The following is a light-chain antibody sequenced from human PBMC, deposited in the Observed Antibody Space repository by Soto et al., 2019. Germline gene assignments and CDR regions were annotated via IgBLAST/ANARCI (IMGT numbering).Light chain of an antibody. CDR1: QFISSSY. V-gene: IGKV3-20*01. Sequence: EIVLTQSPGTLSLSPGERATLSCRASQFISSSYFAWYQQKPGQPPRLLIYGASNRATGIPDRFSGGGSGTDFTLTIGRLEPEDIAVYSCHHYGYSPWTFGQGTKVEIK. CDR2: GAS. J-gene: IGKJ1*01. CDR3: HHYGYSPWT.